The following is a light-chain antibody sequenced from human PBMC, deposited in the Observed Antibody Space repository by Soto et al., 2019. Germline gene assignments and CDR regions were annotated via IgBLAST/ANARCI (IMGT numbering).Light chain of an antibody. CDR1: SSDVGDYNY. V-gene: IGLV2-8*01. CDR3: SSYAGRNNVI. Sequence: QSALTQPPCASGSPGQSVTISCTGTSSDVGDYNYVSWYQQHPGKAPKLMIYEVTKRPSGVPDRFSGSKSGNTASLTVSGLRAEDEADYFCSSYAGRNNVIFGGGTQLTVL. CDR2: EVT. J-gene: IGLJ2*01.